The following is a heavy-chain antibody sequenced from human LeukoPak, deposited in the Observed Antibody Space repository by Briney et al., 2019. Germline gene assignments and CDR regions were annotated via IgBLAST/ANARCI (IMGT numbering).Heavy chain of an antibody. Sequence: SVKVSCKASGGTFSSYAISWVRQAPGQGLEWMGRIIPILGIANYAQKFQGRVTITADKSTSTAYMELSSLRSEDTAVYYCARDHGTVAVAGTAVLDYWGQGTLVTVSS. CDR2: IIPILGIA. D-gene: IGHD6-19*01. CDR3: ARDHGTVAVAGTAVLDY. V-gene: IGHV1-69*04. J-gene: IGHJ4*02. CDR1: GGTFSSYA.